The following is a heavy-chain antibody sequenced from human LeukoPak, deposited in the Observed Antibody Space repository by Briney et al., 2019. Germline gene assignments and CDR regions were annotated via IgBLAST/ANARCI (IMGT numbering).Heavy chain of an antibody. V-gene: IGHV3-11*04. J-gene: IGHJ4*02. CDR3: ARDWAGGPHDH. CDR1: GFTFSDYY. Sequence: PGGSLRLSCAASGFTFSDYYMSWIRQAPGKGLEWVSYISSSGNNIYYADSVKGRFTISRDNAKNSLYLQMSSLRVEDTAVYYCARDWAGGPHDHWGQGTLVTVSS. CDR2: ISSSGNNI. D-gene: IGHD3-10*01.